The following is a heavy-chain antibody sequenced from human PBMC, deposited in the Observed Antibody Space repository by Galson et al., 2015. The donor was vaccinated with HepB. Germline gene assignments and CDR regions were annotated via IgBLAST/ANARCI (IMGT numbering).Heavy chain of an antibody. V-gene: IGHV1-18*01. J-gene: IGHJ5*02. D-gene: IGHD2-15*01. Sequence: SVKVSCKASGYRFSTYSITWVRQAPGQGLEWMGWISPYNDDTIYARKFQGRVTMTTDTSTSTAYMELRSLRADDTAVYYCASGALVGVVGSIQNNWFDPWGQGTLVTVSS. CDR3: ASGALVGVVGSIQNNWFDP. CDR1: GYRFSTYS. CDR2: ISPYNDDT.